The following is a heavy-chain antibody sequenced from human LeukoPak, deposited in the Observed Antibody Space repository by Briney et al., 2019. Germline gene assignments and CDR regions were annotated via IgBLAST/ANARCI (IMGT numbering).Heavy chain of an antibody. CDR3: AQWSRYFDY. V-gene: IGHV3-48*04. CDR1: GFTFSSYG. D-gene: IGHD1-26*01. Sequence: GGSLRLSCAASGFTFSSYGMHWVRQAPGKGLEWVSYISSSGSTIYYADSVKGRFTISRDNAKNSLYLQMNSLRAEDTALYFCAQWSRYFDYWGQGTLVTVSS. CDR2: ISSSGSTI. J-gene: IGHJ4*02.